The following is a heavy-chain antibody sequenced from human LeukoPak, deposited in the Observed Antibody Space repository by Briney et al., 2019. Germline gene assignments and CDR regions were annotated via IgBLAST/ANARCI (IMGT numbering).Heavy chain of an antibody. CDR1: GGSISSYY. D-gene: IGHD6-19*01. CDR2: IYYSGST. J-gene: IGHJ6*02. V-gene: IGHV4-59*08. CDR3: ARFIAVAGTTRNYYYYGMDV. Sequence: ASETLSLTCTVSGGSISSYYWSWTRQPPGKVLERIGHIYYSGSTNYNPSLKSRVTISVDTSKNQFSLKLSSVTAADTAVYYCARFIAVAGTTRNYYYYGMDVWVQGTTVTVSS.